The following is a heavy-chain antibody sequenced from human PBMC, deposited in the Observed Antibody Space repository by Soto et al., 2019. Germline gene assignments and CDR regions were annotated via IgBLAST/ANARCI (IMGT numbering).Heavy chain of an antibody. J-gene: IGHJ4*02. Sequence: SETLSLTCAVYGGSFSGYYLSWIRQPPGKGLEWIGEINHSGSTNYNPSLKSRVTISVDTSKNQFSLKLSSVTAADTAVYYCAGGPQVYSSGWYIRGDFDYWGQGTLVTVSS. V-gene: IGHV4-34*01. CDR3: AGGPQVYSSGWYIRGDFDY. CDR1: GGSFSGYY. CDR2: INHSGST. D-gene: IGHD6-19*01.